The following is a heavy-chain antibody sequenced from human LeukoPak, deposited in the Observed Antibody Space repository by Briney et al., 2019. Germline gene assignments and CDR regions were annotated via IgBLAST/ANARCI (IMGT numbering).Heavy chain of an antibody. J-gene: IGHJ5*02. CDR3: ARHVRDYDFWSGYAENWFDP. Sequence: PSETLSLTCAVYGGSFSGYYWSWIRQPPGKGLEWIGEINHSGSTNYNPSLKSRVTISVDTSKNQFSLKLSSVTAADTAVYYCARHVRDYDFWSGYAENWFDPWGQGTLVTVSS. CDR1: GGSFSGYY. V-gene: IGHV4-34*01. CDR2: INHSGST. D-gene: IGHD3-3*01.